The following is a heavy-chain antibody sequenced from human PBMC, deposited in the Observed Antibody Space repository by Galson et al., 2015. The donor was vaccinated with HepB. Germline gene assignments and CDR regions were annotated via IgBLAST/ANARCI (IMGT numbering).Heavy chain of an antibody. CDR3: AKVITIFGVVDYYFDY. Sequence: SLRLSCAASGFTFSSYGMHWVRQAPGKGLEWVAVISYDGSNKYYADSVKGRFTISRDNSKNTLYLQMNSLRAEDTAVYYCAKVITIFGVVDYYFDYWGQGTLVTVSS. V-gene: IGHV3-30*18. CDR2: ISYDGSNK. J-gene: IGHJ4*02. CDR1: GFTFSSYG. D-gene: IGHD3-3*01.